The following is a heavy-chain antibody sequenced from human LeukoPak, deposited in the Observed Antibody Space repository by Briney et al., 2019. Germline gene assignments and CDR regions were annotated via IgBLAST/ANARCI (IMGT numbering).Heavy chain of an antibody. Sequence: ASVKVSCKASGYTFTGYYMHWVRQAPGQGLEWMGWISAYNGNTNYAQKLQGRVTMTTDTSTSTAYMELRSLRSDDTAVYYCARVLGVVGNAFDIWGQGTMVTVSS. CDR2: ISAYNGNT. V-gene: IGHV1-18*04. J-gene: IGHJ3*02. CDR1: GYTFTGYY. CDR3: ARVLGVVGNAFDI. D-gene: IGHD3-3*01.